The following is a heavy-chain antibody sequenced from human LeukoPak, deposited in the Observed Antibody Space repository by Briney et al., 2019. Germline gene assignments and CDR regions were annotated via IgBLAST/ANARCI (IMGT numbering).Heavy chain of an antibody. CDR1: GYTFTSYY. Sequence: ASVKVSCKASGYTFTSYYMHWVRQAPGQGLEWMGIINPSGGSTSYAQKFQGRVTMTRDMSTSTVYMELSSLRSEDTAVYYCARDHEGGWYGVYWGQGTLVTVSS. D-gene: IGHD6-19*01. J-gene: IGHJ4*02. V-gene: IGHV1-46*01. CDR2: INPSGGST. CDR3: ARDHEGGWYGVY.